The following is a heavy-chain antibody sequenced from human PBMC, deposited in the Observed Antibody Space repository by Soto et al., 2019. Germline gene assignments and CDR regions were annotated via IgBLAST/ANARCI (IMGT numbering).Heavy chain of an antibody. CDR1: GFTFSTFG. CDR3: ARDRETYHLALFDY. D-gene: IGHD2-2*01. J-gene: IGHJ4*02. CDR2: IWNDGSNQ. Sequence: QVQLVESGGGVVQPEKSLRLSCAASGFTFSTFGMHWVRQAPGKGLEWVAVIWNDGSNQYYADSVKGRFTISRDNSKNTLYLHMNRLRADDAAVYYCARDRETYHLALFDYWGQGTLVTVSS. V-gene: IGHV3-33*01.